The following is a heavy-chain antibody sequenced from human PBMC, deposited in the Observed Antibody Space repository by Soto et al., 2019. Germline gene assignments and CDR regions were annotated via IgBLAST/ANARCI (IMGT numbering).Heavy chain of an antibody. Sequence: GGSLRLSXAASGFTFSSYGMHWVRQAPGKGLEWVAVIWYDGSNKYYADSVKGRFTISRDNSKNTLYLQMNSLRAEDTAVYYCARDEGGGVEQWLATGGMDVWGQGTTVTVSS. CDR1: GFTFSSYG. D-gene: IGHD6-19*01. CDR2: IWYDGSNK. J-gene: IGHJ6*02. CDR3: ARDEGGGVEQWLATGGMDV. V-gene: IGHV3-33*01.